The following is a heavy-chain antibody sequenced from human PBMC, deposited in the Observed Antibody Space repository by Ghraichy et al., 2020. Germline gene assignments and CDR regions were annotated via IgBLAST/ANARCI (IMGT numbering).Heavy chain of an antibody. D-gene: IGHD3-10*01. J-gene: IGHJ4*02. CDR3: ARLQSFYYGSGLDY. Sequence: GGSLRLSCAASGFSFSDYWMSWVRQAPGRGLEWVANIKHDGSEKTYLDPVRGRFTISRDNAKSSVYLQLNSLRAEDTAVYYCARLQSFYYGSGLDYWGQGTLVTGSP. CDR2: IKHDGSEK. V-gene: IGHV3-7*04. CDR1: GFSFSDYW.